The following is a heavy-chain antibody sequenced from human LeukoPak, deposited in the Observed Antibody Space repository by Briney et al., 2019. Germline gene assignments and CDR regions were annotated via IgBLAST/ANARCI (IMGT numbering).Heavy chain of an antibody. CDR3: ARATSGSYDY. V-gene: IGHV1-46*01. CDR1: GYTFTSYY. J-gene: IGHJ4*02. Sequence: GASVKVSCKASGYTFTSYYMHWVRQAPGQGLEWMGVINPSGGSTSYAQKFQGRVTMTRDTSTSTVYMELSSLRSEDTAVHYSARATSGSYDYWGQGTLVTVSS. D-gene: IGHD1-26*01. CDR2: INPSGGST.